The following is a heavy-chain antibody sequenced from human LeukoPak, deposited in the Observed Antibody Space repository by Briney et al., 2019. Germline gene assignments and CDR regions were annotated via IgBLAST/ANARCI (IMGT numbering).Heavy chain of an antibody. J-gene: IGHJ4*02. V-gene: IGHV5-51*01. CDR1: GYSFTSYW. Sequence: GESLKISCKGSGYSFTSYWIGWVRQMPGKGLEWMGIIYPGDSDTRYSPSFQGQVTISADKSISTAYLQWSSLKASDTAMYYCARHSRHGYNLEYFDYWGQGTLVTVSS. CDR2: IYPGDSDT. CDR3: ARHSRHGYNLEYFDY. D-gene: IGHD5-24*01.